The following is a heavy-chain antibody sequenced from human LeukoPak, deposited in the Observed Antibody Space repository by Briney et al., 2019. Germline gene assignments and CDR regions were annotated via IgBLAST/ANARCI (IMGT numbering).Heavy chain of an antibody. CDR2: ISGSGGST. CDR3: ARAYCSGGSCYDRFYFQH. V-gene: IGHV3-23*01. Sequence: PGGTLRLSCAASGFTFSSYGMSWVRQAPGKGLEWVSAISGSGGSTYYADSVKGRFTISRDNSKNTLYLQMNSLRAEDTAVYYCARAYCSGGSCYDRFYFQHWGQGTLVTVSS. CDR1: GFTFSSYG. J-gene: IGHJ1*01. D-gene: IGHD2-15*01.